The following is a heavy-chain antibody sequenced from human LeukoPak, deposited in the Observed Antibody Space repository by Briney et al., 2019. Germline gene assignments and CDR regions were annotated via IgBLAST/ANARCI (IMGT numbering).Heavy chain of an antibody. D-gene: IGHD3-3*01. J-gene: IGHJ4*02. Sequence: ASVKVSCRASGYTFTSHYIHWVRQAPGQGLEWMGIINPSAGSTSYPQKFQGRVTMTRDTSTSTVYMELSSLRSEDTAVYYCAAPGASGFVGNFWSGPLDSWGQGTLVTVSS. CDR1: GYTFTSHY. CDR2: INPSAGST. CDR3: AAPGASGFVGNFWSGPLDS. V-gene: IGHV1-46*01.